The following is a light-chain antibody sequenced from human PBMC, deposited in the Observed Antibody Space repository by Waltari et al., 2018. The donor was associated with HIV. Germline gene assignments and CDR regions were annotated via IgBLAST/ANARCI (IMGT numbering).Light chain of an antibody. Sequence: NFMLTQPHSVSESPGTTVTISCTRSSGSIAGNYVQWFQRRPGSSPTTAVYESYFRTSGVPARFSGSIDRSSNSASLTISGLKTEDEADYYCQSYDSNKNWVFGGGTKLTVL. V-gene: IGLV6-57*01. CDR3: QSYDSNKNWV. CDR2: ESY. CDR1: SGSIAGNY. J-gene: IGLJ3*02.